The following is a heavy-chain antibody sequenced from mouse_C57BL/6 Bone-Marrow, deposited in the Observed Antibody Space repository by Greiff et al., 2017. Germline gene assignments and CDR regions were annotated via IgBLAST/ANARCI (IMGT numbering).Heavy chain of an antibody. CDR1: GYTFTSYG. V-gene: IGHV1-81*01. Sequence: QVQLQQSGAELARPGASVKLSCKASGYTFTSYGISWVKQRTGQGLEWIGEIYPRSGNTYYNEKFKGKATLTADKSSSTAYMQLSSLTSEDSAVYYCARLLRRWYFDVWGTGTTVTVSS. D-gene: IGHD1-2*01. J-gene: IGHJ1*03. CDR2: IYPRSGNT. CDR3: ARLLRRWYFDV.